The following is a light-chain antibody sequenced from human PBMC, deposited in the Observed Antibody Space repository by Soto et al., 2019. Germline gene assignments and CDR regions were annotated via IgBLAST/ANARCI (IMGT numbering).Light chain of an antibody. CDR1: QSVSSSY. V-gene: IGKV3-20*01. CDR3: QQSGSSPYT. J-gene: IGKJ2*01. CDR2: GAS. Sequence: EIVLTQSPGTLSLSPGERATLSCRASQSVSSSYLAWYQQRPGQAPRLLIYGASSRATGIPDRFSDTGSGTDFTLTISSLEPEDFAVYYCQQSGSSPYTFGQGTKLEIK.